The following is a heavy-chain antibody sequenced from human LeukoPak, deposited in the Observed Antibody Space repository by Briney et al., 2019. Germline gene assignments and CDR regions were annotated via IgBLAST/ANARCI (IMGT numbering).Heavy chain of an antibody. CDR3: ARLTRLAPVGTTYYHGLDV. V-gene: IGHV4-59*08. CDR1: GVSISGHY. CDR2: IYYTGVI. D-gene: IGHD2-2*01. Sequence: KPSETLSLTCTVSGVSISGHYWSWVRQPPGKGLEWIGHIYYTGVINYDPSLKSRVTMLVDTSKNQFSLKVTSVTAADTAVYYCARLTRLAPVGTTYYHGLDVWGQGSTVTVSS. J-gene: IGHJ6*02.